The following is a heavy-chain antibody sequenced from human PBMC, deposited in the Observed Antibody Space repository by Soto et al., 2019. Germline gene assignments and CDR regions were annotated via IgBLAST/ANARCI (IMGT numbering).Heavy chain of an antibody. CDR1: GFTFSDYY. Sequence: QVQLVESGGGLVKPGGSLRLSCVASGFTFSDYYMSWIRQAPGKGLEWVSYISSSSSYTNYADSVKGRFTISRDNAKNXXXXXXXXXXXXXXXXXXXXXXXXXXXXXXYXDYWGQGTLVTVSS. J-gene: IGHJ4*02. CDR2: ISSSSSYT. V-gene: IGHV3-11*05. CDR3: XXXXXXXXXXXYXDY.